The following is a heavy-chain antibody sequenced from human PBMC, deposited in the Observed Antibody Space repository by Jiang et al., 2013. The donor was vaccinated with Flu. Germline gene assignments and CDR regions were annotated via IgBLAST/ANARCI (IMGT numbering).Heavy chain of an antibody. CDR1: YTFTSYY. V-gene: IGHV1-46*03. CDR2: INPSGGST. J-gene: IGHJ6*02. CDR3: ARGMQSGMGNYYGMDV. D-gene: IGHD1-14*01. Sequence: YTFTSYYMHWVRQAPGQGLEWMGIINPSGGSTSYAQKFQGRVTMTRDTSTSTVYMELSSLRSEDTAVYYCARGMQSGMGNYYGMDVWGQGTTVTVSS.